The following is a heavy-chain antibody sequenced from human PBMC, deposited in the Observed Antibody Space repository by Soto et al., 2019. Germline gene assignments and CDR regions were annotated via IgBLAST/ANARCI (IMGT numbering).Heavy chain of an antibody. J-gene: IGHJ4*02. D-gene: IGHD1-26*01. CDR2: ISPIFGTP. V-gene: IGHV1-69*01. CDR3: ARVVVGSRLSLDY. CDR1: GGTFSSYT. Sequence: VQLVQSGAEVKNPGSSVTVSCKASGGTFSSYTISWVRRAPGQGLEWMAGISPIFGTPIYAQKFQDRVTITADDSTMTAYMEMNRLTSEDTVVYYCARVVVGSRLSLDYWGQGTLVTISS.